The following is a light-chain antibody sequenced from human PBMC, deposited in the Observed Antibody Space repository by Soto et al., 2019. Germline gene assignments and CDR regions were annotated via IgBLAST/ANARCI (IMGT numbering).Light chain of an antibody. V-gene: IGKV3-15*01. J-gene: IGKJ2*01. Sequence: EIVMTQSPATLSVSLGDRATLSCRASQSVGSYLAWYQQKPGQAPRLLIYGASTRATGIPARFSGSGSETDFTRTISSLQSEDFAVDSCPQYDSWPPSYTCGQGTKLEIK. CDR3: PQYDSWPPSYT. CDR2: GAS. CDR1: QSVGSY.